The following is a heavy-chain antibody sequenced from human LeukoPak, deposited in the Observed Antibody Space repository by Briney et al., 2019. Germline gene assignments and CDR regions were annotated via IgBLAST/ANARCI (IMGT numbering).Heavy chain of an antibody. D-gene: IGHD3-22*01. Sequence: GGSLRLSCAASGFTFGSYAMTWVRQAPGKGLEWVSVISGGGGDANYADSVKGRFTISRDNSKNTLYLQMSSLRAEDTAVHYCAKSPTYYYDTSGKRYFDLWGRGTLVTVSS. CDR2: ISGGGGDA. CDR1: GFTFGSYA. J-gene: IGHJ2*01. V-gene: IGHV3-23*01. CDR3: AKSPTYYYDTSGKRYFDL.